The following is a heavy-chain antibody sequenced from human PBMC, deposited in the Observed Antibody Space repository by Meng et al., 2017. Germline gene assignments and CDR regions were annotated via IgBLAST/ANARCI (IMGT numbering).Heavy chain of an antibody. V-gene: IGHV6-1*01. CDR3: ARGSYSFDS. D-gene: IGHD1-26*01. CDR2: AYYRSKWYH. Sequence: HLQQSGPGLVKPPHTLSSIFAISGDSVSSNSAAWNWIRQSPSRGLEWLGRAYYRSKWYHDYAESVKSRISIDPDTSKNQFSLQLRSVTPEDSAVYYCARGSYSFDSWGQRTLVTVSS. J-gene: IGHJ4*02. CDR1: GDSVSSNSAA.